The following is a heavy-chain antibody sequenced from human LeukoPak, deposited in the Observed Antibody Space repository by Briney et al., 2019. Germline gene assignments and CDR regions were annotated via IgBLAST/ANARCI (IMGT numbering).Heavy chain of an antibody. D-gene: IGHD2-15*01. CDR3: AKKGGSDYYYYYMDV. CDR1: GFTFDDYA. V-gene: IGHV3-43D*03. Sequence: PGGSLRLSCAASGFTFDDYAMHWVRQAPGKGLEWVSLISWDGGSTYYADSVKGRFTISRDNSKNSLYLQMNSLRAEDTAVYYCAKKGGSDYYYYYMDVWGKGTTVTVSS. CDR2: ISWDGGST. J-gene: IGHJ6*03.